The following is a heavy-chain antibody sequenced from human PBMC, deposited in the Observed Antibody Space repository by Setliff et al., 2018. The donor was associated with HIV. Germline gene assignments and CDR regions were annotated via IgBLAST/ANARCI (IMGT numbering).Heavy chain of an antibody. CDR2: IYHNGNT. V-gene: IGHV4-28*06. J-gene: IGHJ5*02. D-gene: IGHD6-19*01. CDR1: GYSISSSNW. Sequence: SETLSLTCAVSGYSISSSNWWAWFRQPPGKGLEWIGYIYHNGNTNYNPSLRSRVTMSIDTSKNQFFLKLSSVTALDTALYFCARGRGAWFEGSWFDPWGQGILVTVSS. CDR3: ARGRGAWFEGSWFDP.